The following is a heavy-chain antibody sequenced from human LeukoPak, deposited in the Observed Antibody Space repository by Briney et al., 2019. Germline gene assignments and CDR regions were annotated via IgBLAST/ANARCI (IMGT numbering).Heavy chain of an antibody. CDR3: AKVIATYDILTGYYDY. CDR1: GFTFSSYG. V-gene: IGHV3-30*02. D-gene: IGHD3-9*01. J-gene: IGHJ4*02. CDR2: IRYDGSNK. Sequence: PGGSLRLSCAASGFTFSSYGVHWVRQAPGKGLEWVAFIRYDGSNKYYADSVKGRFTISRDNSKNTLYLQMNSLRAEDMAVYYCAKVIATYDILTGYYDYWGQGTLVTVSS.